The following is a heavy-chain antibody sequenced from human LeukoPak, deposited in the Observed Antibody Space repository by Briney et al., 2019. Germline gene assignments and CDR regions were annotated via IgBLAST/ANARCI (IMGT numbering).Heavy chain of an antibody. CDR2: IDPGDSDT. V-gene: IGHV5-51*01. D-gene: IGHD6-13*01. Sequence: GGSLKISCKGSGYSFTSYWVGGVRQMPGKGLEWMGIIDPGDSDTRYSPSFQGQVTISADKSISTAYLQWSSLKASDTAMYYCARQYSSWYGPFDYWGQGTLVTVSS. J-gene: IGHJ4*02. CDR3: ARQYSSWYGPFDY. CDR1: GYSFTSYW.